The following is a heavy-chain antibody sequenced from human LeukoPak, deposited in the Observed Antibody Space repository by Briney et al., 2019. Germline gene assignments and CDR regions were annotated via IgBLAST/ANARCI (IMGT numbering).Heavy chain of an antibody. J-gene: IGHJ3*02. CDR2: IDHSGRT. Sequence: SETLSLTCAVYGGSFSGYYWSWIRQSPGKGLEWIGEIDHSGRTNYSPSLKSRVTISLDTSRNQFSLKLNSVTAADTAVYYCAKSNGYGLIDIWGQGTMVTVSS. CDR1: GGSFSGYY. CDR3: AKSNGYGLIDI. D-gene: IGHD3-10*01. V-gene: IGHV4-34*01.